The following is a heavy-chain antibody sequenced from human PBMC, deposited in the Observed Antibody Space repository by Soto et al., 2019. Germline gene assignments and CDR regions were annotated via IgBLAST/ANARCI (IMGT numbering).Heavy chain of an antibody. CDR2: INPSDGTT. CDR3: ARAYRIAVAGSFDY. J-gene: IGHJ4*02. D-gene: IGHD6-19*01. V-gene: IGHV1-46*01. CDR1: GYTFTSYY. Sequence: QVQLVQSGAEVKKPGASVKVSCKSSGYTFTSYYMHWVRQAPGQELEWMGIINPSDGTTTYAQKFQGRVTMTRNTSTTSFYMELSRLRSEDTAVYYCARAYRIAVAGSFDYWGQGSLVTVSS.